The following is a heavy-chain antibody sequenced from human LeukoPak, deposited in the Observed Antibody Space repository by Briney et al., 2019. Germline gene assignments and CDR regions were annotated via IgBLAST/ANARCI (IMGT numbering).Heavy chain of an antibody. J-gene: IGHJ4*02. CDR1: GFSFSIYG. CDR3: ARASGPFDY. CDR2: IWNDGSNK. Sequence: GRSLRLSCAASGFSFSIYGMHWVRQAPGKGLEWMAVIWNDGSNKYYADSVKGRFTISRDNSKNALYLQMNSLRVEDTALYYCARASGPFDYWGQGTLVTVSS. D-gene: IGHD3-10*01. V-gene: IGHV3-33*01.